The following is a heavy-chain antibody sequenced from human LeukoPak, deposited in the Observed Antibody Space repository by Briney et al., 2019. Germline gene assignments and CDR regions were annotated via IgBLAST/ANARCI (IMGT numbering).Heavy chain of an antibody. CDR1: GGSISSYY. CDR2: IYYSGST. D-gene: IGHD5-18*01. V-gene: IGHV4-59*01. Sequence: SETLSLTCTVSGGSISSYYWSWIRQPPGKGLEWIGYIYYSGSTNYNPSLKSRVTISVDTSKNQFSLKLSSVTAADTAVYYCARAGYSYGYAYFNYWGQGTLVTVSS. J-gene: IGHJ4*02. CDR3: ARAGYSYGYAYFNY.